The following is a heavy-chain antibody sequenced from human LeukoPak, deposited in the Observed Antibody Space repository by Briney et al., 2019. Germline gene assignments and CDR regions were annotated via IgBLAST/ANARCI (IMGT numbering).Heavy chain of an antibody. CDR2: ISAYNGNT. Sequence: VASVKVSCKTSGYTFTRYGISWVRQAPGQGLEWMGWISAYNGNTNYAQELQGRVTMTTDTSTSTAYMELRSLRSDDTAVYYCARCYYDSGSYSPNWFDPWGQGTLVTVSS. CDR3: ARCYYDSGSYSPNWFDP. D-gene: IGHD3-10*01. CDR1: GYTFTRYG. V-gene: IGHV1-18*01. J-gene: IGHJ5*02.